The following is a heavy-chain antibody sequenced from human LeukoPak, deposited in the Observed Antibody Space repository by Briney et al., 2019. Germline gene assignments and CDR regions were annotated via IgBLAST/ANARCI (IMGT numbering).Heavy chain of an antibody. CDR1: GFTFSSYS. V-gene: IGHV3-21*01. CDR3: AREGYCSGGSCYG. J-gene: IGHJ4*02. Sequence: GGSLRLSCAASGFTFSSYSMNWVRQALGKGLEWVSSISSSSSYIYYADSVKGRFTISRDNAKNSLYLQMNSLRAEDTAVYYCAREGYCSGGSCYGWGQGTLVTVSS. CDR2: ISSSSSYI. D-gene: IGHD2-15*01.